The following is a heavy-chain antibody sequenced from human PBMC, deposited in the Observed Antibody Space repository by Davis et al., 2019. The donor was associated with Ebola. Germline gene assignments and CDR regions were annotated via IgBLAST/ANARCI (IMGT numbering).Heavy chain of an antibody. V-gene: IGHV3-48*03. J-gene: IGHJ4*02. D-gene: IGHD6-19*01. CDR2: IGPSGNSF. Sequence: GESLKISCAASEFTFSSYEMNWVRQAPGKGLEWIAYIGPSGNSFYCADSVKGRFTISRDNAKNSLYLQMNSLTAEDTAVYYCARAYTSGYYLAYWGQGTLVTVSS. CDR1: EFTFSSYE. CDR3: ARAYTSGYYLAY.